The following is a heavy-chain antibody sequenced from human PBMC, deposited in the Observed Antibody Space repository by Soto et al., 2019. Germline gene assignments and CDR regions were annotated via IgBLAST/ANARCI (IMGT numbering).Heavy chain of an antibody. CDR3: AREAIFGVVREYYFDY. J-gene: IGHJ4*02. D-gene: IGHD3-3*01. V-gene: IGHV3-30*04. CDR1: GFTFTRHA. Sequence: GGSPRLSCAASGFTFTRHAMHWVRQAPGKGLECVAVISSDGRNKYYADSVKGQFTISRDNSKNTLYLQMDSLRVEDTAVYYCAREAIFGVVREYYFDYWGQGTLVTVSS. CDR2: ISSDGRNK.